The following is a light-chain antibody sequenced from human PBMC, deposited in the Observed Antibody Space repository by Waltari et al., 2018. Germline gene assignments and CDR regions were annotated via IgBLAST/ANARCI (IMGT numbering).Light chain of an antibody. CDR2: NVF. Sequence: IVLTQSPGTLSMSPGEGVTLSCRASQSLNRALAWYQQKPGQAPRLLIYNVFNRATDIPDRFSGSVSGTEFSLTISRLEPEDFAVYYCQHYVSLPATFGQGTRVEIK. J-gene: IGKJ1*01. CDR3: QHYVSLPAT. V-gene: IGKV3-20*01. CDR1: QSLNRA.